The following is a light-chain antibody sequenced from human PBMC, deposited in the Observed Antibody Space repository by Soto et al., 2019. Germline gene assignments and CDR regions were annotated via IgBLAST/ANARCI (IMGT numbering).Light chain of an antibody. J-gene: IGLJ2*01. V-gene: IGLV7-46*01. CDR3: LLCYIGTVV. Sequence: QAVVTQEPSLTVSPGGTVTLTCGSSTGVVTSGHYPYWFQKKPGQAPRTLISETSTKHSWTPARFSGSLLGGKAALTLSGAQPEDEAEYYCLLCYIGTVVFGGGTKLTVL. CDR2: ETS. CDR1: TGVVTSGHY.